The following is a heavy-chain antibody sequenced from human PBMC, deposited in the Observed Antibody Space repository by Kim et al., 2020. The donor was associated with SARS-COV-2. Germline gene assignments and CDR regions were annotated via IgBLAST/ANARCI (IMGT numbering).Heavy chain of an antibody. D-gene: IGHD6-13*01. Sequence: GRFTISRDDSKNTLYLQMNSLKTEDTAVYYCTTAGYSSSWYGGYYYGMDVWGQGTTVTVSS. V-gene: IGHV3-15*01. J-gene: IGHJ6*02. CDR3: TTAGYSSSWYGGYYYGMDV.